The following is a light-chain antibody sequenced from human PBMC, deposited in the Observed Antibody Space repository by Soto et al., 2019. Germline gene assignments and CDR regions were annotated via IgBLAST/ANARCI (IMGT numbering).Light chain of an antibody. J-gene: IGKJ4*01. CDR1: QSVSSY. CDR3: LQWKTWPLT. V-gene: IGKV3-11*01. CDR2: DAS. Sequence: EIVLTQSPATLSLSPGERATLSCRASQSVSSYLAWYQHKTCQAPRLLIYDASNRATDIPARFSGSGSGTDFTLTIISLEPEDFGVYYCLQWKTWPLTFGGGTKVEIK.